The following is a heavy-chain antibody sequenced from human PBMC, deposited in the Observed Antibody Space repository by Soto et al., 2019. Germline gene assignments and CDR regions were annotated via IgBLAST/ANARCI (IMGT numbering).Heavy chain of an antibody. D-gene: IGHD3-22*01. Sequence: QVQLVQSGAEVKKPGSSVKVSCKASGGTFSSYAISWVRQAPGQGLEWMGGIIPMFGTADYAQKFQGRVTITADESTSTAYMELSSLRSEDTAVYFCASHYYDSSGYNYYCGMDVWGQGTTFTISS. CDR3: ASHYYDSSGYNYYCGMDV. CDR2: IIPMFGTA. CDR1: GGTFSSYA. V-gene: IGHV1-69*12. J-gene: IGHJ6*02.